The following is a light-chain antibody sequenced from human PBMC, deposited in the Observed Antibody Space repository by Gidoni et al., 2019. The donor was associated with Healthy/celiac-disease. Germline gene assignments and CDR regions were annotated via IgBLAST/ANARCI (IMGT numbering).Light chain of an antibody. J-gene: IGLJ2*01. Sequence: QSALTQPPSASGSPGQSVTISCTGTSSDVGGYNYVSWYQQHPGKAPKIMIYEVSKRPSGVPDRFSGYKSGNTASLTVSGLQAEDEADYYCSSYAGSNNLVFGGGTKLTVL. CDR3: SSYAGSNNLV. CDR1: SSDVGGYNY. V-gene: IGLV2-8*01. CDR2: EVS.